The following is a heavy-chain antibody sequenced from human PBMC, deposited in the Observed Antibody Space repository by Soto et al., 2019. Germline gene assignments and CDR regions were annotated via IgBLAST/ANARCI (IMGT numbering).Heavy chain of an antibody. V-gene: IGHV4-34*01. CDR1: GGSFSGYY. D-gene: IGHD3-22*01. CDR2: INHSGST. CDR3: ARVITMIVVDAFDI. J-gene: IGHJ3*02. Sequence: LSLTCAVYGGSFSGYYGSWIRQPPGKGLEWIGEINHSGSTNYNPSLKSRVTISVDTSKNQFSLKLRSVTAAVTAVYYCARVITMIVVDAFDIWGQGTMVTVSS.